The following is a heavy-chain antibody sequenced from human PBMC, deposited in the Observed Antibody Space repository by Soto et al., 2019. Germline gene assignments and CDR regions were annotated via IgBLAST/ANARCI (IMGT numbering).Heavy chain of an antibody. CDR3: AKETMGNWYFDL. J-gene: IGHJ2*01. V-gene: IGHV3-74*01. D-gene: IGHD3-10*01. CDR1: GFTFSSYW. CDR2: INSDGSST. Sequence: GGSLRLSCAASGFTFSSYWMHWVRQAPGKGLVWVSRINSDGSSTSYADSVKGRFTISRDNAKNTLYLQMNSLRAEDTAAYYCAKETMGNWYFDLWGRGTLVTVSS.